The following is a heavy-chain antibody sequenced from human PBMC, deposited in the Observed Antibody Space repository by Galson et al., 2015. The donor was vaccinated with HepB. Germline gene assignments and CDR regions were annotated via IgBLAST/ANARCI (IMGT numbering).Heavy chain of an antibody. CDR2: IKSKTDGGTT. J-gene: IGHJ4*02. Sequence: SLRLSCAASGFTFSNAWMNWVRQAPGKGLEWVGRIKSKTDGGTTDYAAPVKGRFTISRDDSKNTMYLQMNSLKTEDTAVYYCTTLFTWLQGQDYWGQGTLVTVSS. V-gene: IGHV3-15*07. D-gene: IGHD5-24*01. CDR3: TTLFTWLQGQDY. CDR1: GFTFSNAW.